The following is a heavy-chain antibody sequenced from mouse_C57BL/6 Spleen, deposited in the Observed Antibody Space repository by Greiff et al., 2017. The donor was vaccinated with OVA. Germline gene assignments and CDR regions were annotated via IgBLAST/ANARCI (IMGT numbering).Heavy chain of an antibody. CDR3: ARPIYYYGSRFAY. Sequence: QVQLQQPGAELVKPGASVKLSCKASGYTFTSYWMHWVKQRPGQGLEWIGMIHPNSGSTNYNEKFKSKATLTVDKSSSTAYMQLSILTSEDSAVYYCARPIYYYGSRFAYWGQGTLVTVSA. CDR1: GYTFTSYW. J-gene: IGHJ3*01. CDR2: IHPNSGST. V-gene: IGHV1-64*01. D-gene: IGHD1-1*01.